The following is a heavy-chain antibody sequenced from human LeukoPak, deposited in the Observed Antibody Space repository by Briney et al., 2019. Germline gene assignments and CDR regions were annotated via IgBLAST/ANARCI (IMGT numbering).Heavy chain of an antibody. J-gene: IGHJ5*02. CDR3: ATCSSISCSRGNWFDP. D-gene: IGHD2-2*01. Sequence: GRSLRLSCAASGFTFDDYAMHWVRQAPGKGLEWVSYISSSSKTIYYADSVKGRFTISRDNAKNSLYLQMNSLRAEDTAVYYCATCSSISCSRGNWFDPWGQGTLVTVSS. V-gene: IGHV3-48*01. CDR2: ISSSSKTI. CDR1: GFTFDDYA.